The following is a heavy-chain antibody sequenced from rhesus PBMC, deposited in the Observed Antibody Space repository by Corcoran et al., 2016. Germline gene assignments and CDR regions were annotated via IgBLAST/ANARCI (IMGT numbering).Heavy chain of an antibody. J-gene: IGHJ4*01. CDR1: GGSISGYYY. D-gene: IGHD1-44*01. Sequence: QVQLQQWGEGLVKPSETLSLTCAVYGGSISGYYYWSWIRQPPGKGLEWIGYINDISASTNYSPSRRMRVTISKAASKTQFSLKLSLGTAADTAVYYCARRRELRGFDYWGQGVLVTVSS. CDR3: ARRRELRGFDY. CDR2: INDISAST. V-gene: IGHV4-73*01.